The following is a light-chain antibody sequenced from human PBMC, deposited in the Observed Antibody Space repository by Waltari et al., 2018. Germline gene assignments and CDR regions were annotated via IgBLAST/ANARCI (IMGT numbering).Light chain of an antibody. CDR1: SSDIGGYNY. Sequence: QSALTQPASVSGSPGQPITISCTGTSSDIGGYNYVSWYQQHPGKATKVMIYDVIKRPSGVSNRFSGSKSGNPASLTISGLQADDEADYYCTSYESGGTWVFGGGTKVTV. CDR2: DVI. V-gene: IGLV2-14*03. J-gene: IGLJ3*02. CDR3: TSYESGGTWV.